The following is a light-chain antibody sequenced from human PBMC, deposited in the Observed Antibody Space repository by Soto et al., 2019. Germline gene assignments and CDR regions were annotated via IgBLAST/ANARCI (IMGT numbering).Light chain of an antibody. CDR1: QSVSSY. Sequence: EIVLTQSPATLSLSPGERATLSCRASQSVSSYLAWYQQKPGQAPRLLMYEASNRATGIPARFSGSGSGTDFTLTISRLEPEDFAVYYCQQYGSSRFGQGTRLEIK. CDR3: QQYGSSR. V-gene: IGKV3-20*01. CDR2: EAS. J-gene: IGKJ5*01.